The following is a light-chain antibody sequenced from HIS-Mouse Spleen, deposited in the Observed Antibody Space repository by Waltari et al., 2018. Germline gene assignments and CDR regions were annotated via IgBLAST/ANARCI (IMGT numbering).Light chain of an antibody. J-gene: IGKJ4*01. Sequence: EIVLTQSPATLSLSPGERATRSCRASQCVSSYLAWYQQNPGQAPRLLIYDASNRATGIPARFSGSGSGTDFTLTISSLEPEDFAVYYCQQRSNWLTFGGGTKVEIK. CDR1: QCVSSY. V-gene: IGKV3-11*01. CDR3: QQRSNWLT. CDR2: DAS.